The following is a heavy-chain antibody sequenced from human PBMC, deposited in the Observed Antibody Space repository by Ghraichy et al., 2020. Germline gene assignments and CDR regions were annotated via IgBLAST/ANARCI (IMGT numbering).Heavy chain of an antibody. V-gene: IGHV5-51*01. D-gene: IGHD5-18*01. CDR2: IYPGDSDT. CDR3: ARLAPVDTSGGGHSSFDF. Sequence: KVSCQGSGYSFTTYWIVWVRQMPGKGLEWMGIIYPGDSDTRYSPSFQGHVTVSVDKSIDTAYLQWNRLRASDAAMYYCARLAPVDTSGGGHSSFDFWSQVTLITVSS. J-gene: IGHJ4*02. CDR1: GYSFTTYW.